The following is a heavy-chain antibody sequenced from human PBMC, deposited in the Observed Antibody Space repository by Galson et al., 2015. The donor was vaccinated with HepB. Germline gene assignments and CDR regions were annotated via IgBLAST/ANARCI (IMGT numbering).Heavy chain of an antibody. Sequence: SLRLSCAASGFIFQSYALSWVRQAPGKGLEWVSGISGSGGKTYYADSVKGRFTISRDNRRNTLYLQMNSLRVEDTAMYYCANLEMGATSDYWGQGTLVTVSS. D-gene: IGHD1-26*01. CDR2: ISGSGGKT. J-gene: IGHJ4*02. CDR1: GFIFQSYA. V-gene: IGHV3-23*01. CDR3: ANLEMGATSDY.